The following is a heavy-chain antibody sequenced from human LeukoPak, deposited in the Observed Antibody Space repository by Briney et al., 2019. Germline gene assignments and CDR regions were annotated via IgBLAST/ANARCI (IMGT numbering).Heavy chain of an antibody. CDR1: GYTFTDYY. CDR2: IIPNSGDT. Sequence: ASVKVSCKASGYTFTDYYMHWVRQAPGQGLEWMGWIIPNSGDTNHAQNFQGRVTLTRDTSISTAYMELSSLRSDDSAVYYCAGEYCSGGSCRQGFDYWGQGTLVTVSS. V-gene: IGHV1-2*02. J-gene: IGHJ4*02. D-gene: IGHD2-15*01. CDR3: AGEYCSGGSCRQGFDY.